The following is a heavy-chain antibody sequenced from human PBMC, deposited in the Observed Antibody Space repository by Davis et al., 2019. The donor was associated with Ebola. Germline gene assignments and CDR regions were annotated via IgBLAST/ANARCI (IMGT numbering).Heavy chain of an antibody. V-gene: IGHV1-18*04. Sequence: AASVKVFCKASGYTFTGYYIHWVRQAPGQGLEWMGWISAYNGNTNYAQKFQGRVTITADKSTSTAYMELSSLRSEDTAVYYCARGARELLLKSLDYWGQGTLVTVSS. D-gene: IGHD1-26*01. CDR3: ARGARELLLKSLDY. CDR2: ISAYNGNT. CDR1: GYTFTGYY. J-gene: IGHJ4*02.